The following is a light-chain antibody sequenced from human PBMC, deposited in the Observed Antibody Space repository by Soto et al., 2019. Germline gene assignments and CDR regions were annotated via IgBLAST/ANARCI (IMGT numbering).Light chain of an antibody. V-gene: IGLV2-11*01. J-gene: IGLJ2*01. Sequence: QSALTQPRSVSRSPGESVTISCSGTSSDVGSYNYVSWYQQYPGKAPKVMIYDVSERPSEVPVRFSGSKSGNTASLTISGLQAEDEAEYFCCSYSGSDSLLFGGGTQLTVL. CDR1: SSDVGSYNY. CDR3: CSYSGSDSLL. CDR2: DVS.